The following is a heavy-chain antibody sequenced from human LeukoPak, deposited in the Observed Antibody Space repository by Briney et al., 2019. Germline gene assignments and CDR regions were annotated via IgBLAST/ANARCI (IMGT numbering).Heavy chain of an antibody. Sequence: ASVKVSCKASGYTFTSYGISWVRQAPGQGLEWMGWINPNSGGTNYAQKFQGWVTMTRDTSISTAYMELSRLRSDDTAVYYCARAGLVAATFDPPGDYWGQGTLVTVSS. CDR1: GYTFTSYG. CDR2: INPNSGGT. D-gene: IGHD2-15*01. V-gene: IGHV1-2*04. CDR3: ARAGLVAATFDPPGDY. J-gene: IGHJ4*02.